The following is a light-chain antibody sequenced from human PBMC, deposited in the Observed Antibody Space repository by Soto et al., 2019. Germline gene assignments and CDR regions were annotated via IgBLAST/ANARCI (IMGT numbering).Light chain of an antibody. CDR2: EVS. CDR3: SSYTSSSTPGV. J-gene: IGLJ1*01. CDR1: SSDVGGYNY. V-gene: IGLV2-14*01. Sequence: QSALTQPASVSGSPRQSITISCTGTSSDVGGYNYVSWYQQHPGKAPKLMIYEVSNRPSGVSNRFSGSKSGNTASLTISGLPAEDEADYYCSSYTSSSTPGVFGTGTKLTVL.